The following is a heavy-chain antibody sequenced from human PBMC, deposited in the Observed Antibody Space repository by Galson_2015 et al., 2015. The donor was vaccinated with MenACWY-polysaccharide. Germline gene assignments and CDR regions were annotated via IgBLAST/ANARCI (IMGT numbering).Heavy chain of an antibody. J-gene: IGHJ6*02. D-gene: IGHD1-14*01. CDR1: GGSLTAYY. Sequence: ETLSLTCSVSGGSLTAYYWAWIRQPPGKGLEWIGCIYYSGSTKYSPSLNSRVTISVDTSNNQFSLKLSSVTAADTAMYYCARHRPRGNGMDVWGQGTTVTVSS. CDR2: IYYSGST. V-gene: IGHV4-59*01. CDR3: ARHRPRGNGMDV.